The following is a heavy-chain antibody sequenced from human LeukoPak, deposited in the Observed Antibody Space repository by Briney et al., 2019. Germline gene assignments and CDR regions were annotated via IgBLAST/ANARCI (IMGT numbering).Heavy chain of an antibody. CDR1: GFTFSSFS. Sequence: GGSLRLSCAASGFTFSSFSMNWARQAPGKGLEWVAVISNDGTNKYYADSVRGRFTISRDNAKNTLFLQMNSLRAEDAAVYYCARAFSGGSSWSDIDYWGQGTLVTVSS. D-gene: IGHD6-13*01. V-gene: IGHV3-30*03. J-gene: IGHJ4*02. CDR2: ISNDGTNK. CDR3: ARAFSGGSSWSDIDY.